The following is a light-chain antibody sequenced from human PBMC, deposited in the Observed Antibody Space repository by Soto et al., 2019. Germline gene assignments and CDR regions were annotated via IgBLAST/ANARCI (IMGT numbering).Light chain of an antibody. CDR3: QQYETFSGT. CDR2: DAS. CDR1: QSISSW. Sequence: DSQMAQSRSTLSSSVLYIFTITFRASQSISSWLAWYQQKPGKAPKLLIYDASALPRGVPSRFSGSGSGTKFTLTIASLQPDDFATYYCQQYETFSGTFGPGTKVDIK. V-gene: IGKV1-5*01. J-gene: IGKJ1*01.